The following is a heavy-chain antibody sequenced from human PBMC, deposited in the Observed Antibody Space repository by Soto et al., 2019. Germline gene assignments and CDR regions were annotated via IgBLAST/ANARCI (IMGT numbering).Heavy chain of an antibody. CDR1: GFTFSSYW. D-gene: IGHD4-17*01. V-gene: IGHV3-7*03. J-gene: IGHJ3*02. CDR2: IKKDGSEK. CDR3: AREPTHDYRALDAFDI. Sequence: GGSLRLSCAASGFTFSSYWMSWVRQAPGKGLEWVANIKKDGSEKYYVDSVKGRFTISRDNAKNSLYLQMNSLRAEDTAMDYCAREPTHDYRALDAFDIWGQGTMVTVSS.